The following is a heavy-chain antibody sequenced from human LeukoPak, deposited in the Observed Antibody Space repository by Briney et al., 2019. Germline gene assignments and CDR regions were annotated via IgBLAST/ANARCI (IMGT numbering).Heavy chain of an antibody. Sequence: GRSLRLSCAASGFTFSSYGMHWVRQAPGKGLEWVAVIWYDGSNKYYADSVKGRFTISRDNSKNTLYLQMNSLRAEDTAVYYCARGRRGDYYYYYYGMDVWGQGTTVTVSS. CDR1: GFTFSSYG. D-gene: IGHD3-16*01. J-gene: IGHJ6*02. V-gene: IGHV3-33*01. CDR2: IWYDGSNK. CDR3: ARGRRGDYYYYYYGMDV.